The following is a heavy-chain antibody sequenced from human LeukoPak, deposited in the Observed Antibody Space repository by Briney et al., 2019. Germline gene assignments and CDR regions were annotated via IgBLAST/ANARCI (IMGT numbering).Heavy chain of an antibody. V-gene: IGHV2-5*01. CDR3: ARTITYLRWFDP. D-gene: IGHD5-12*01. CDR1: GFSLSTSGVG. J-gene: IGHJ5*02. CDR2: IYWNDDK. Sequence: QSGPTLVNPTQTLTLTCTFSGFSLSTSGVGVGWIRQPPGKALEWLALIYWNDDKRYSPSLKSRLTITKDTSKNQVVLTMTNMDPVDTTTYYCARTITYLRWFDPWGQGTLVTVSS.